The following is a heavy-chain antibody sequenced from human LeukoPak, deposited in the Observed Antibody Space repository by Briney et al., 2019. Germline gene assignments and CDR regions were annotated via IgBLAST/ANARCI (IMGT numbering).Heavy chain of an antibody. J-gene: IGHJ4*02. D-gene: IGHD3-9*01. V-gene: IGHV3-30*03. Sequence: PGGSLRLSCAASGFTFSNYGMHWVRQAPGKGLEWVAVISYDGSDKYYGDSVKGRFTISRDNSKNTLYLQMNSLRAEDTAVYYCARDRLHYDSLTGYPADWGQGTLVTVSS. CDR3: ARDRLHYDSLTGYPAD. CDR1: GFTFSNYG. CDR2: ISYDGSDK.